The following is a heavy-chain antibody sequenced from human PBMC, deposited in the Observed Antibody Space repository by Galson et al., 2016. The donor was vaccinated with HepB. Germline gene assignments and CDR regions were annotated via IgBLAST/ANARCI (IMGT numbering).Heavy chain of an antibody. CDR2: IRSKAYGGTT. V-gene: IGHV3-49*03. D-gene: IGHD4-23*01. CDR3: TRGGADGKPFDL. Sequence: SLRLSCAASGFSFDDYAMTWFRQAPGQGLEWVGLIRSKAYGGTTEYAAFVKGTFSISRDDSKSIAYLQMNSLKTEDTGVYYCTRGGADGKPFDLWGQGTMVSASS. CDR1: GFSFDDYA. J-gene: IGHJ3*01.